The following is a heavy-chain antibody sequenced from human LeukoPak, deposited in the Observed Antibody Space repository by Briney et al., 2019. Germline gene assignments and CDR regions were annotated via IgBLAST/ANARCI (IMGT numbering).Heavy chain of an antibody. CDR1: GFTFSSYG. D-gene: IGHD3-10*01. V-gene: IGHV3-30*02. Sequence: GGSLRLSCAASGFTFSSYGMHWVRQAPGKGLEWVAFIRYDGSNKYYADSVKGRFTISRDNAKNMVYLQMNSLRVEDTAIYYCARVYGLGMNEYYQYWGQGTLVTVPS. CDR3: ARVYGLGMNEYYQY. J-gene: IGHJ1*01. CDR2: IRYDGSNK.